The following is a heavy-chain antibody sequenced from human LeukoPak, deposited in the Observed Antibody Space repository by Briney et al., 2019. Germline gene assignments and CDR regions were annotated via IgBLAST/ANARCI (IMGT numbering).Heavy chain of an antibody. J-gene: IGHJ4*02. Sequence: SGGSLRLSCAASGFTFSSYEMNWVRQAPGKGLEWVSYISSSGSTIYYADSVKGRFTISRDNAKNSLYLQMNSLRAEDTAQYYCGREIQAPGKTLEYWGQGTLATVSS. CDR3: GREIQAPGKTLEY. CDR1: GFTFSSYE. CDR2: ISSSGSTI. V-gene: IGHV3-48*03.